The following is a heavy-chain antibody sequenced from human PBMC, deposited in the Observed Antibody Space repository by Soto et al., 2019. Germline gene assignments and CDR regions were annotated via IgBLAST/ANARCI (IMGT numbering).Heavy chain of an antibody. CDR1: WFSPSTSGGG. Sequence: SGPTLGNPPQNPTLTRPLSWFSPSTSGGGVGWIRQPPGKALEWLALIYWNDDKRYSPSLKSRLTITKDTSKNQVVLTMTNMDPVDTATYYCAHNSPEGSWFDPWGQGTLVTVSS. V-gene: IGHV2-5*01. CDR3: AHNSPEGSWFDP. CDR2: IYWNDDK. D-gene: IGHD2-15*01. J-gene: IGHJ5*02.